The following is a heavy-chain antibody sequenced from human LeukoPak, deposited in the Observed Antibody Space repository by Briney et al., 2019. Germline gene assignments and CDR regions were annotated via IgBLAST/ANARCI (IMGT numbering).Heavy chain of an antibody. J-gene: IGHJ4*02. CDR1: GFTFSTYW. D-gene: IGHD6-19*01. Sequence: GGSLRLSCAASGFTFSTYWMHWVRQAPGKGLVWVSHIDSDGSNTNYADSVKGRFTISRDNSKNSLYLQMDSLRSDDTALYYCARESESSGWYDYWGQGTLVTVSS. CDR3: ARESESSGWYDY. V-gene: IGHV3-74*01. CDR2: IDSDGSNT.